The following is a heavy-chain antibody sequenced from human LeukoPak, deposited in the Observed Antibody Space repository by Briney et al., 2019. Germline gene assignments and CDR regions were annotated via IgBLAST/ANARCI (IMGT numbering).Heavy chain of an antibody. CDR3: TTRSKRVVVAAVY. V-gene: IGHV3-15*01. D-gene: IGHD2-15*01. Sequence: GGSLRLSCAASGFTFSNAWMSWVRRAPGKGLEWVGRIKSKTDGGTTDYAAPVKGRLTISRDDSKNTLYLQMNSLKTEDTAVYYCTTRSKRVVVAAVYWGQGTLVTVSS. CDR1: GFTFSNAW. CDR2: IKSKTDGGTT. J-gene: IGHJ4*02.